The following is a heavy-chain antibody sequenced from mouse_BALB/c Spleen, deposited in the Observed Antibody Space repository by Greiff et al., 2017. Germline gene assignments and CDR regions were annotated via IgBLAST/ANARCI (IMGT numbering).Heavy chain of an antibody. CDR3: AGLLHYYAMDY. V-gene: IGHV3-1*02. Sequence: DVKVEESGPDLVKPSQSLSLTCTVTGYSITSGYSWHWIRQFPGNKLEWMGYIHYSGSTNYNPSLKSRISITRDTSKKQFFLQLNSVTTEDTATYYCAGLLHYYAMDYWGQGTSVTVSS. D-gene: IGHD6-2*01. J-gene: IGHJ4*01. CDR2: IHYSGST. CDR1: GYSITSGYS.